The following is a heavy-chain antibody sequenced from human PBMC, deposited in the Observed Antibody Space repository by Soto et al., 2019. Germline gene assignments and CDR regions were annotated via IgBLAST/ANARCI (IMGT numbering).Heavy chain of an antibody. CDR1: GFTFSSNA. V-gene: IGHV3-23*01. J-gene: IGHJ4*02. D-gene: IGHD1-1*01. Sequence: GGSLRLSCAASGFTFSSNAMSWVRQAPGKGLEWVSGITGSGGITDYADSVKGRFTISRDNSRNSVYLQMTYLRAEDTAVYYCSKHTTFYWNRSGHGDYIDVWGQGTLVTVSS. CDR3: SKHTTFYWNRSGHGDYIDV. CDR2: ITGSGGIT.